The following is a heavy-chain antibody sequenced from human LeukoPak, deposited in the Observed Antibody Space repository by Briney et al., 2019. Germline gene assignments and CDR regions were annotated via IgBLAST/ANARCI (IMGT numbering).Heavy chain of an antibody. CDR1: GYTLTELS. J-gene: IGHJ4*02. V-gene: IGHV1-24*01. Sequence: GASVKVSCKVSGYTLTELSMHWVRQAPGKGLEWMGGFDPEDGETIYAQKFQGRVTITADKSTSTAYMELSSLRSEDTAVYYCARRLGDGYDRGYWGQGTLVTVSS. D-gene: IGHD5-24*01. CDR3: ARRLGDGYDRGY. CDR2: FDPEDGET.